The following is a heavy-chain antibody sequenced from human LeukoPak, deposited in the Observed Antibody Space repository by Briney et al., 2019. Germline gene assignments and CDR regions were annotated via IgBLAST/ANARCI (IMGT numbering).Heavy chain of an antibody. CDR1: GYTFTGYY. Sequence: ASVKVSCKASGYTFTGYYMHWVRQAPGQGLEWMGWINPNSGGTNYAQKFQGRVTMTRDTSISTAYMELSKLRSDDTAVYYCARETTVTLNFDYWGQGTLVTVSS. CDR3: ARETTVTLNFDY. D-gene: IGHD4-17*01. J-gene: IGHJ4*02. V-gene: IGHV1-2*02. CDR2: INPNSGGT.